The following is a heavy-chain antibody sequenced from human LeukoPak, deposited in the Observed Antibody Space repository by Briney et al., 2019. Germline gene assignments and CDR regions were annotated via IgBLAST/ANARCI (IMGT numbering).Heavy chain of an antibody. D-gene: IGHD3-9*01. V-gene: IGHV1-69*06. Sequence: SVKVSCKASGGTFSSYAISWVRQAPGQGLEWMGGVIPLFGTAIYAQTFQGRVTITADKSTSTAYMELSSLRSEDTAVSYCATSRVSLAGHYRQAFDIWGHGTMVTVSS. CDR3: ATSRVSLAGHYRQAFDI. CDR2: VIPLFGTA. J-gene: IGHJ3*02. CDR1: GGTFSSYA.